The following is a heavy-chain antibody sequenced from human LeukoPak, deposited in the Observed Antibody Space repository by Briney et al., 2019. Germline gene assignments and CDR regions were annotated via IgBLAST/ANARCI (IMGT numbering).Heavy chain of an antibody. J-gene: IGHJ4*02. CDR3: ARGLDPYYYDSSGSTTYFDY. CDR2: INPSGGST. D-gene: IGHD3-22*01. Sequence: ASVKVSCKASGYTFTSYYIHWVRQAPGQGLEWMGIINPSGGSTSYAQKFQGRVTMTRDTSTSTVYMELSSLRSEDTAVCYCARGLDPYYYDSSGSTTYFDYWGQGTLVTVSS. V-gene: IGHV1-46*01. CDR1: GYTFTSYY.